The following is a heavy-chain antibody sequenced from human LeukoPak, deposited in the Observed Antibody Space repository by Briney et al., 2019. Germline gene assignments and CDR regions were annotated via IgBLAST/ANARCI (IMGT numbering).Heavy chain of an antibody. D-gene: IGHD2-8*01. J-gene: IGHJ4*02. CDR1: GYRFISSG. Sequence: ASVKVSCKASGYRFISSGINWVRQAPGQGPEWMGWISGDNGNTHYAQRFQGRVTMTTDTSTDTAYRELRSLTSDDTAVYYCARDDCINGVCYVGDSWGQGTLVTVSS. V-gene: IGHV1-18*01. CDR2: ISGDNGNT. CDR3: ARDDCINGVCYVGDS.